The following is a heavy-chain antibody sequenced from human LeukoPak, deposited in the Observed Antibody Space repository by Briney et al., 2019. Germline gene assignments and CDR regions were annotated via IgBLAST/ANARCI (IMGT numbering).Heavy chain of an antibody. CDR2: ISPNSDAT. CDR1: GYSFTGYY. V-gene: IGHV1-2*02. Sequence: ASVKVSCKASGYSFTGYYLNWLRQAPGQRVEWMGWISPNSDATNYAQKFQGRITMTWDTAISTASMELTRLRSDDTAVYFCARDGSLDIWGQGTMVTVSS. J-gene: IGHJ3*02. D-gene: IGHD1-26*01. CDR3: ARDGSLDI.